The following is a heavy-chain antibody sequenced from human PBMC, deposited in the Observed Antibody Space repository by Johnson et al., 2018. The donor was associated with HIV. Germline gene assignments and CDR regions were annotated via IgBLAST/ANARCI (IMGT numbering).Heavy chain of an antibody. Sequence: QVQLVESGGGVVQPGRSLRLSCAASGFTFSDYYMSWIRQAPGKGLEWVSYISSSGSTIYYAASVKGRFTISRDNAKNSLSLQMNRLGTEDTALYYCAKDLSPNPRGGAFDIWGQGTMVTVSS. CDR3: AKDLSPNPRGGAFDI. D-gene: IGHD4-23*01. V-gene: IGHV3-11*01. CDR2: ISSSGSTI. J-gene: IGHJ3*02. CDR1: GFTFSDYY.